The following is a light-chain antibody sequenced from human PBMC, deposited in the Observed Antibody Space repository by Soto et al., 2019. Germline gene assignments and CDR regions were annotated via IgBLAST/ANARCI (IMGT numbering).Light chain of an antibody. Sequence: EVVLTQSPGTLSLSPGERATLSCRASQSVSSSSLAWYQQKPGQAPRVLIYGASSRATGIPDRFSGSGSGTDFTLTINRLEPEDFAVYYCQQIGSSSWTFGQGTKVEI. V-gene: IGKV3-20*01. CDR2: GAS. J-gene: IGKJ1*01. CDR1: QSVSSSS. CDR3: QQIGSSSWT.